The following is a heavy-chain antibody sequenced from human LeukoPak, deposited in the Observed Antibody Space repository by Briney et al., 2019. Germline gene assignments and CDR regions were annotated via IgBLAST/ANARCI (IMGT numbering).Heavy chain of an antibody. Sequence: PGGSLRLSCGASGFIFGRYVMHWVRQRPGKGLEWVSRISHDGSVTNYADSVKGRFTVSRDNSKNTLYLQMNSLRAEDTAVYYCARDDCSGGSCYGYFDYWGQGTLVTVSS. D-gene: IGHD2-15*01. V-gene: IGHV3-74*01. J-gene: IGHJ4*02. CDR1: GFIFGRYV. CDR2: ISHDGSVT. CDR3: ARDDCSGGSCYGYFDY.